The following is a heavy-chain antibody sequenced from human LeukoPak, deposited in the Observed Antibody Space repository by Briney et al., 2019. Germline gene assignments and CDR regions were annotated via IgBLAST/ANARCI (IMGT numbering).Heavy chain of an antibody. CDR2: IGGSGEIT. Sequence: PGGSLRLSWAASGFTFSSYTMSWVRQAPGKGLEWVSAIGGSGEITIYADSVRGRFTISRDNSRNTLYLQMNSLRAEDTAVYYCAQREHFDYWGQGTLVTVSS. CDR1: GFTFSSYT. D-gene: IGHD1-26*01. CDR3: AQREHFDY. V-gene: IGHV3-23*01. J-gene: IGHJ4*02.